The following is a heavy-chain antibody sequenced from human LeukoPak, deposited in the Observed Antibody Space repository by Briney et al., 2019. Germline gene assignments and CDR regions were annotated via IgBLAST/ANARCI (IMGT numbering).Heavy chain of an antibody. J-gene: IGHJ4*02. CDR3: AKDRGYGSGGADY. CDR2: ISYDGSNK. D-gene: IGHD3-10*01. CDR1: GFTFSSYG. V-gene: IGHV3-30*18. Sequence: RGGSLRLSCAASGFTFSSYGMHWVRQAPGKGLEWVAVISYDGSNKYYADSVKGRFTISRDNSKNTLYLQMNSLRAEDTAVYYCAKDRGYGSGGADYWGQGTLVTVSS.